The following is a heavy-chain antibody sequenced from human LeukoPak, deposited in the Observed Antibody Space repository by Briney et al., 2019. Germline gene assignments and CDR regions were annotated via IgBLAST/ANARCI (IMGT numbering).Heavy chain of an antibody. V-gene: IGHV4-4*07. J-gene: IGHJ5*02. CDR3: ARTGATGSWFDP. D-gene: IGHD1-26*01. Sequence: SETLSLTCTVSGGSISSYYWSWLRQPAGKGLEWIGRIYTSGSTNYNPSLKSRVTMSVDTSKNQFSLKLSSVTAADTAVYYCARTGATGSWFDPWGQGTLVTVSS. CDR2: IYTSGST. CDR1: GGSISSYY.